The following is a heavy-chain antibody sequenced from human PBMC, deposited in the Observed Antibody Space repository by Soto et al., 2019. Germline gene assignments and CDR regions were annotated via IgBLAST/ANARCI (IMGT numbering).Heavy chain of an antibody. Sequence: ASVKVSCKASGYTFTDYAIHWVRQAPGQRLEWMGWINAGNGNTKYSQKFQGRVTITRDTSASTAYMELSSLRSEDTAVYYCARSFGVAAAGPFDYWGQGTLVTVSS. V-gene: IGHV1-3*01. D-gene: IGHD6-13*01. CDR1: GYTFTDYA. CDR2: INAGNGNT. CDR3: ARSFGVAAAGPFDY. J-gene: IGHJ4*02.